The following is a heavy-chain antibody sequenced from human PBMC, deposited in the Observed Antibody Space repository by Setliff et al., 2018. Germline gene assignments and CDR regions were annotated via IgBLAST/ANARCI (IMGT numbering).Heavy chain of an antibody. CDR2: IYNSGTT. V-gene: IGHV4-39*02. CDR3: AGRDYSGGDS. Sequence: SETLSLTCIVAGDSISNTGYYWGWIRQPPGKGLELIGRIYNSGTTNYNPSLKSRVTISADTSNNSFSLNLFSVTAADTAVYYCAGRDYSGGDSWGHGTLVTVSS. D-gene: IGHD4-4*01. CDR1: GDSISNTGYY. J-gene: IGHJ5*01.